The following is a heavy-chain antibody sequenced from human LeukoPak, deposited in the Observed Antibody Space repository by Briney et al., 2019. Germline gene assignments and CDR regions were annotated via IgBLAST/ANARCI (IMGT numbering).Heavy chain of an antibody. J-gene: IGHJ4*02. Sequence: GGSLRLSCAASGFTFSSYGMHWVRQAPGKGLEWVAFIRYDGSNKYYADSVEGRFTISRDNSKNTLYLQMNSLRAEDTAVYYCAKDRSDYDFWSDGGYFDYWGQGTLVTVSS. V-gene: IGHV3-30*02. D-gene: IGHD3-3*01. CDR1: GFTFSSYG. CDR3: AKDRSDYDFWSDGGYFDY. CDR2: IRYDGSNK.